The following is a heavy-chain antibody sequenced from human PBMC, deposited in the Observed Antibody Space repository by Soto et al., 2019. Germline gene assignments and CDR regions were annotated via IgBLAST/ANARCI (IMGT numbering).Heavy chain of an antibody. CDR1: GGSISSYY. J-gene: IGHJ4*02. Sequence: SETLSLTCTVSGGSISSYYLSWIRQPPGKGLEWIGYIYYSGITNYNPSLKSRVTISVDTSKNQFSLKLSSVTAADTAVYYCATGEDSSGYYYFDYWGQGTLVTVSS. V-gene: IGHV4-59*01. D-gene: IGHD3-22*01. CDR3: ATGEDSSGYYYFDY. CDR2: IYYSGIT.